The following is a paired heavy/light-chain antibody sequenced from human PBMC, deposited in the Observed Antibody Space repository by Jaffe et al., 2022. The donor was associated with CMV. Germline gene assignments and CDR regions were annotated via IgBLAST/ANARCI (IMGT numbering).Light chain of an antibody. CDR2: SNN. V-gene: IGLV1-44*01. CDR1: SSNIGSNT. Sequence: QSVLTQPPSASGTPGQRVTMSCSGSSSNIGSNTVNWYQQFPGTAPKLLIYSNNQRPSGVPDRFSGSKSGTSASLAISGLQSEDEADYYCAAWDDSLNGVLFGGGTKLTVL. J-gene: IGLJ2*01. CDR3: AAWDDSLNGVL.
Heavy chain of an antibody. V-gene: IGHV3-21*01. CDR1: GFTFRSYT. CDR3: AREGGMGSSSQDFFDH. J-gene: IGHJ4*02. Sequence: EVQLVESGGGLVKPGGSLRLSCAGSGFTFRSYTVDWVRQAPGKGLEWVSAISSSGAYIYYADSVKGRFTISRDNAKNSLYLQMNSLRPEDTAVYYCAREGGMGSSSQDFFDHWGQGILVTVSS. D-gene: IGHD3-10*01. CDR2: ISSSGAYI.